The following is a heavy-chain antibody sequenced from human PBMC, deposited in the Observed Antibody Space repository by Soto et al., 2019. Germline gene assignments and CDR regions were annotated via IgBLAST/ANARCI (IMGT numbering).Heavy chain of an antibody. CDR3: AKETNAYEINF. V-gene: IGHV3-30-3*01. CDR1: GFIFSGYA. CDR2: ISYDGNTQ. D-gene: IGHD3-9*01. J-gene: IGHJ4*02. Sequence: QVQLVESGGGVVQPGGSLRLSCAASGFIFSGYAMHWVRQAPGKALEWVAVISYDGNTQYYADSVKGRFTVSRDNSNNILYVEMNNLRDEDTAMYYCAKETNAYEINFWGQGTLVTVSP.